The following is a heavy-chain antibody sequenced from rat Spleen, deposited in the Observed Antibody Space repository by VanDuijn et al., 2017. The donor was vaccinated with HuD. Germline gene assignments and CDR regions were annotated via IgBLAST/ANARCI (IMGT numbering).Heavy chain of an antibody. V-gene: IGHV5-20*01. J-gene: IGHJ2*01. Sequence: EVQLVESGGGLVQPGRSMKLSCAASGFTFSNYDMAWVRQAPTKGLEWGASISYDGSSTYYRDSVKGRFTISRDNAKSTLYLQMDSLRSEDTATYYCTTEGIGTTFDYWGQGVMVTVSS. CDR2: ISYDGSST. D-gene: IGHD1-5*01. CDR3: TTEGIGTTFDY. CDR1: GFTFSNYD.